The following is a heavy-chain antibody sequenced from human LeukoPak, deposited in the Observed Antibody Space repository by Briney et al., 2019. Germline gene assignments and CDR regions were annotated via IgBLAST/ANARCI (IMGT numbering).Heavy chain of an antibody. CDR2: TSDSGGHT. V-gene: IGHV4-59*01. CDR3: ARWHSHGRYFDY. J-gene: IGHJ4*02. D-gene: IGHD2-21*01. CDR1: GGSISGYD. Sequence: SETLSLTCTVSGGSISGYDWNWIRQPPGQGLEWIGYTSDSGGHTDYKPSLKSRVAISVDTSKNQFSLKLTFATAADTAVYYCARWHSHGRYFDYWGQGALVTVSS.